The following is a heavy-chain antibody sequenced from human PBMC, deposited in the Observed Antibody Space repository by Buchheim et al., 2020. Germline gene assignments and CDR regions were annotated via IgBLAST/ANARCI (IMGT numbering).Heavy chain of an antibody. J-gene: IGHJ5*02. CDR2: ISYDGSNK. CDR1: GFTFSSYA. D-gene: IGHD6-6*01. CDR3: ARDIYSSSDPTNWFDP. V-gene: IGHV3-30-3*01. Sequence: QVQLVESGGGVVQPGRSLRLSCAASGFTFSSYAMHWVRQAPGKGLEWVAVISYDGSNKYYADSVKGRFTIPRDNSKNTLYLQMNSLRAEDTAVYYCARDIYSSSDPTNWFDPWGQGTL.